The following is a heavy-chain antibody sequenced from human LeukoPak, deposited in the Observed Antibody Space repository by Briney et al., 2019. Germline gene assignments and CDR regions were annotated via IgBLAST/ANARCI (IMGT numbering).Heavy chain of an antibody. CDR3: ARRVGFYGSGSLNYFDP. V-gene: IGHV4-39*02. CDR2: IFRTGST. J-gene: IGHJ5*01. D-gene: IGHD3-10*01. CDR1: GGSISSYY. Sequence: ASETLSLTCTVSGGSISSYYWGWIRQPPGKGLEWIGSIFRTGSTYYSASLKSRLSISVDTSKNHIVLKLTSVTAADTAVYFCARRVGFYGSGSLNYFDPWGQGILVSVSS.